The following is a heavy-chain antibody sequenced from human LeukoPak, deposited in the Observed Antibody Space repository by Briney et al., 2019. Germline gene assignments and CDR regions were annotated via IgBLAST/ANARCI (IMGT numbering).Heavy chain of an antibody. CDR2: VSFDGRNK. Sequence: GGSLRLSCAASGSSLSSYAMHWVRQAPGKGLEWVSFVSFDGRNKNYADSVRGRFTISRDDSKNTLYLQMSSLRNEDTAVYYCARDYDILTGLDYWGQGTLVTVSS. V-gene: IGHV3-30*04. D-gene: IGHD3-9*01. CDR3: ARDYDILTGLDY. CDR1: GSSLSSYA. J-gene: IGHJ4*02.